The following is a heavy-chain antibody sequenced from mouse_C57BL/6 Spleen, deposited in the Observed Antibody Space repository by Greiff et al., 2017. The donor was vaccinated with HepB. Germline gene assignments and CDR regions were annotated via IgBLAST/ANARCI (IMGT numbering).Heavy chain of an antibody. J-gene: IGHJ3*01. D-gene: IGHD2-12*01. CDR2: ISYDGSN. Sequence: DVKLQESGPGLVKPSQSLSLTCSVTGYSITSGYYWNWIRQFPGNKLEWMGYISYDGSNNYNPSLKNRISITRDTSKNQFFLKLNSVTTEDTATYYCARDHDGFAYWGQGTLVTVSA. CDR1: GYSITSGYY. V-gene: IGHV3-6*01. CDR3: ARDHDGFAY.